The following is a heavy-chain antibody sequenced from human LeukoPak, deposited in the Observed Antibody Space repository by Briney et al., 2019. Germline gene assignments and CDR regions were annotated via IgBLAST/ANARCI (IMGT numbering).Heavy chain of an antibody. Sequence: ASVKVSCKASGGTFSSYAISWVRQAPGQGLEWMGGIIPIFGTANYAQKFQGRVTITADESTSTAYMELSSLRSEDTAVYYCTRSSLVIMQEYNWFDPWGQGTLVTVSS. J-gene: IGHJ5*02. CDR1: GGTFSSYA. CDR2: IIPIFGTA. D-gene: IGHD3-22*01. V-gene: IGHV1-69*13. CDR3: TRSSLVIMQEYNWFDP.